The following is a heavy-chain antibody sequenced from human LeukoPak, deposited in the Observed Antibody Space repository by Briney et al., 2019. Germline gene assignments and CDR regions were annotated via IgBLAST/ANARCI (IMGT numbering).Heavy chain of an antibody. CDR1: GFSVTNNY. Sequence: QPGGSLRLSCAASGFSVTNNYMSWARQAPGKGLEWVSITYGDGSTYYADSVKGRFTISRDDPKNTVYLQMKALRADDSAVYYCARAGSNSWSSGGWPLQYWGQGTLVTVSS. D-gene: IGHD6-19*01. V-gene: IGHV3-53*01. CDR2: TYGDGST. CDR3: ARAGSNSWSSGGWPLQY. J-gene: IGHJ4*02.